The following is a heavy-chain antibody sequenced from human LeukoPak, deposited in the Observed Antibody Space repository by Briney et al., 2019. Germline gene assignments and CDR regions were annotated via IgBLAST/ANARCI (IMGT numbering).Heavy chain of an antibody. D-gene: IGHD2-15*01. CDR3: AKDCSGGSCYDY. V-gene: IGHV3-23*01. CDR2: ITGNGRST. CDR1: GFTFSNYA. J-gene: IGHJ4*02. Sequence: KPGGSLRLSCVASGFTFSNYAMNWVRQAPGKGLEWVAIITGNGRSTYYADAVKGRFTISRDNSKNTLYLQMNNLRAEDTALYYCAKDCSGGSCYDYWGQGTLVTVSS.